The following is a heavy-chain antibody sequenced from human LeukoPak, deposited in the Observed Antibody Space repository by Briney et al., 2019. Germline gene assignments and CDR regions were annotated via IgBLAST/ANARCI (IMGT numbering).Heavy chain of an antibody. Sequence: QSGGSLRLSCAASGFTFSSYAMSWVRQAPGKGLEWVSAISGSGGSTYYADSVKGRFTISRDNSKNTLYLQMNSLRAEDTAVYYWAKGPRCSSTSCYGMTPGDYYYYMDVWGKGTTVTVSS. V-gene: IGHV3-23*01. D-gene: IGHD2-2*01. CDR3: AKGPRCSSTSCYGMTPGDYYYYMDV. CDR2: ISGSGGST. CDR1: GFTFSSYA. J-gene: IGHJ6*03.